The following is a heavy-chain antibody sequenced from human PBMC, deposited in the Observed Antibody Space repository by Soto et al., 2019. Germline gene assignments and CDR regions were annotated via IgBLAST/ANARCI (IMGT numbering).Heavy chain of an antibody. J-gene: IGHJ5*02. CDR3: ARGKGWFDP. Sequence: SETLSLTCTVSGGSISSYYWSWIRQPPGKGLEWIGYIYYSGSTNYNPSLKSRVTISVDTSKNQFSLKLSSVTAADTSVYYCARGKGWFDPWGQGTLVTVSS. V-gene: IGHV4-59*08. CDR2: IYYSGST. CDR1: GGSISSYY.